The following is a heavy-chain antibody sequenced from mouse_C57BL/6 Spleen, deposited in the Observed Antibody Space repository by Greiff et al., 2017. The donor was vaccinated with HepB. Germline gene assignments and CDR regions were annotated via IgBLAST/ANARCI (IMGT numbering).Heavy chain of an antibody. Sequence: QVQLQQPGAELVRPGTSVKLSCKASGYTFTSYWMHWVKQRPGQGLEWIGVIDPSDSYTKYNQKFKGKATLTVDTSSSTAYMQLSSLSSEDSAVYYGARYECDVGFAYWVQGTLVTVAA. CDR1: GYTFTSYW. V-gene: IGHV1-59*01. J-gene: IGHJ3*01. CDR3: ARYECDVGFAY. D-gene: IGHD2-4*01. CDR2: IDPSDSYT.